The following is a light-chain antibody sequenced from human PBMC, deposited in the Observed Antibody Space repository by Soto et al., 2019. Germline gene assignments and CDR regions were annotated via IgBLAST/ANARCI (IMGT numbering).Light chain of an antibody. CDR1: QSISSW. J-gene: IGKJ1*01. CDR3: QQYNSFPWT. V-gene: IGKV1-5*03. Sequence: DIQMTQSPSTLSASVGDRVTITCRASQSISSWLAWYQQKPGKAPKLLIYKASSFESGVPSRFSGSGSGTENTLTISRLQADDFAYYYCQQYNSFPWTFGQGTKVEIK. CDR2: KAS.